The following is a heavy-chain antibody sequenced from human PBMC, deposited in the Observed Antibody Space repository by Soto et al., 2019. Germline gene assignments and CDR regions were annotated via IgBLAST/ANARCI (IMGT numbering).Heavy chain of an antibody. D-gene: IGHD2-2*01. CDR2: ISWNSGSI. Sequence: EVQLVESGGGLVQPGRSLRLSCAASGFTFDDYAMHWVRQAPGKGLEGVSGISWNSGSIGYADSVKGRFTISRDNAKNYLYLQMNSLRAEDTALYYCAKVGCSSTSCYALDYWGQGTLVTVSS. V-gene: IGHV3-9*01. J-gene: IGHJ4*02. CDR3: AKVGCSSTSCYALDY. CDR1: GFTFDDYA.